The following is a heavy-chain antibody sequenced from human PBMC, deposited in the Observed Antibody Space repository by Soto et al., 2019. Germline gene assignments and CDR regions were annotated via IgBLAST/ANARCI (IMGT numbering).Heavy chain of an antibody. D-gene: IGHD5-12*01. V-gene: IGHV3-64D*06. J-gene: IGHJ4*02. CDR1: GFTFSSCA. CDR2: IRGNGDPP. CDR3: VKSRGGNNFDFFD. Sequence: GGSLRLSCSASGFTFSSCAMHWVRQAPGKGLEYVSGIRGNGDPPFYADSVKGRFTISRDNSKNTLYLQMSSLSADDTAVYYCVKSRGGNNFDFFDWGQGAQVTVSS.